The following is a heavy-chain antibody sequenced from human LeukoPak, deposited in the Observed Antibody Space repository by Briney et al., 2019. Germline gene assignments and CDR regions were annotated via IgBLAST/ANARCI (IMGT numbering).Heavy chain of an antibody. Sequence: PSETLSLTCNVSGASIGSYYWNWIRQPAGKGLEWIGRISTSGGSNYNPSLKSRVTISVDTSKNQFSLKLSSVTAADTAVYYCARSQQTWYYYYMDVWGKGTTVTISS. V-gene: IGHV4-4*07. CDR2: ISTSGGS. D-gene: IGHD6-13*01. CDR3: ARSQQTWYYYYMDV. CDR1: GASIGSYY. J-gene: IGHJ6*03.